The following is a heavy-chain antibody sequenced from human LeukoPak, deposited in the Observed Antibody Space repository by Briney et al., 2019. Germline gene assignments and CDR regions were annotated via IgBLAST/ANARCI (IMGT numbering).Heavy chain of an antibody. CDR2: IGGSGGDT. CDR1: GFTFSNYA. J-gene: IGHJ4*02. Sequence: GGSLRLSCAASGFTFSNYAMNWVRQAPGKGLEWVSVIGGSGGDTYYADSAKGRFTISRDNSKNRLYLRMNSLRAEDTALYYCAKDFVVVPGLVNYFDSWGQGTLVTVSS. CDR3: AKDFVVVPGLVNYFDS. D-gene: IGHD2-2*01. V-gene: IGHV3-23*01.